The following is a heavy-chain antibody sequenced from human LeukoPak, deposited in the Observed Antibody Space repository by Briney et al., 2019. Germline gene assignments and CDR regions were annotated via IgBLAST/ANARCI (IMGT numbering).Heavy chain of an antibody. CDR3: ARVGYYDFWSGYYTGFDY. J-gene: IGHJ4*02. CDR2: ISAYNGNT. CDR1: GYTFTSYG. Sequence: ASVKVSFTASGYTFTSYGISWVRQAPGQGLEWVGWISAYNGNTNYAQKFQGRVTMTRNTSISTAYMELSSLRSEDTAVYYCARVGYYDFWSGYYTGFDYWGQGTLVTVSS. D-gene: IGHD3-3*01. V-gene: IGHV1-18*01.